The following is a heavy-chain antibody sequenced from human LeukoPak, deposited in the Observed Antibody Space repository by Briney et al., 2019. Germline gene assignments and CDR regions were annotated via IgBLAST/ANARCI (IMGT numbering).Heavy chain of an antibody. Sequence: GESLRISCKGSGYSFTSYWIAWVRQMPGKGLKWMGIIYPVDSDTRYSPSFQGQVTISAAKSTSTPYLQWSSLKASDTAMYYCARPGQLGEYTPYYFDYWGQGTLVTVSS. J-gene: IGHJ4*02. CDR2: IYPVDSDT. CDR3: ARPGQLGEYTPYYFDY. CDR1: GYSFTSYW. V-gene: IGHV5-51*01. D-gene: IGHD3-16*01.